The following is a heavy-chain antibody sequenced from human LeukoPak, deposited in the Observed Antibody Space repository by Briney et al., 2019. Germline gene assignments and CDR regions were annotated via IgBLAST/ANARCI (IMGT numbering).Heavy chain of an antibody. J-gene: IGHJ4*02. CDR1: GGSISSGGYY. CDR2: IYYSGST. D-gene: IGHD6-13*01. Sequence: SETLSLTCTVSGGSISSGGYYWGWIRQPPGKGLEWIGSIYYSGSTYYNPSLKSRVTISVDTSKNQFSLKLSSVTAADTAVYYCARDYSSWAHPFDYWGQGTLVTVSS. CDR3: ARDYSSWAHPFDY. V-gene: IGHV4-39*07.